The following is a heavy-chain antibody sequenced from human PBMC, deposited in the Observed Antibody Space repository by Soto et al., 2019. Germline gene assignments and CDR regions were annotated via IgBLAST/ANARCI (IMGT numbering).Heavy chain of an antibody. V-gene: IGHV3-23*01. CDR1: GFTFSSYG. Sequence: GGSQRLSCTASGFTFSSYGMGWVRQAPGKGLQWVSTIRGDGGQTRYTDSVKGRFSISRDNSKNTVYLQMDSLRAEDTAMYFCARDVGLDSDDFFAYWGQGTQVTVSS. CDR2: IRGDGGQT. CDR3: ARDVGLDSDDFFAY. J-gene: IGHJ4*02. D-gene: IGHD3-9*01.